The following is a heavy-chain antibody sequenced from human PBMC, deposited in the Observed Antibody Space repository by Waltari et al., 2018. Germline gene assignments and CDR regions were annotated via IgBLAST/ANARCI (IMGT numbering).Heavy chain of an antibody. D-gene: IGHD1-1*01. CDR3: ARVKKLDHEVYYYGMDV. CDR1: GGSISRSNW. V-gene: IGHV4-4*02. Sequence: QVQLQESGPGLVKPSGTLSLTCAVSGGSISRSNWWSWVRQPPGKGLEWIGEIYHSGSTNYNPSLKSRVTISVDKSKNQFSLKLSSVTAADTAVYYCARVKKLDHEVYYYGMDVWGQGTTVTVSS. J-gene: IGHJ6*02. CDR2: IYHSGST.